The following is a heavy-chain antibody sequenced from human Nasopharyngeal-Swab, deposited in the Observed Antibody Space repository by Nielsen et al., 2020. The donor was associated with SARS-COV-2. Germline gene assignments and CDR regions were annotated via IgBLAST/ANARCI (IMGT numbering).Heavy chain of an antibody. D-gene: IGHD1-26*01. CDR2: ISGSGGST. J-gene: IGHJ4*02. CDR3: AKGSLWELLDY. V-gene: IGHV3-23*01. Sequence: LTCAASGFSFSSNAMSWVRQAPGKGLEWVSAISGSGGSTYYADTVKGRFTITRDNSKNTLYLQMNSLRAEDTAVYYCAKGSLWELLDYWGQGTLVTVSS. CDR1: GFSFSSNA.